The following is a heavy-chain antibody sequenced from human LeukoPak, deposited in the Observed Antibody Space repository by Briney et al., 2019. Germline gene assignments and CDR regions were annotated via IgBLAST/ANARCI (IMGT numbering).Heavy chain of an antibody. CDR3: ARAIVEALDY. Sequence: SQTLSLTCTVSGGSISSGGYYWSWIRQPPGKGLEWIGYIYHSGSTYYNPSLKSRVTISVDRSKNQFFLRLSSVTAADTAVYYCARAIVEALDYWGQGTLVTVSS. J-gene: IGHJ4*02. CDR2: IYHSGST. V-gene: IGHV4-30-2*01. CDR1: GGSISSGGYY. D-gene: IGHD1-26*01.